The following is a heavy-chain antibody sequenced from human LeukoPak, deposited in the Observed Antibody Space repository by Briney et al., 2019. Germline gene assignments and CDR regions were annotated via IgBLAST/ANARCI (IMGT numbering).Heavy chain of an antibody. V-gene: IGHV3-74*01. D-gene: IGHD6-25*01. CDR2: LNSDESSI. Sequence: PGGSLRLSCAASGFTFSSYWMHWVRQAPGKGLVWVSRLNSDESSIIYADSVKGRFTISRDNAKNTLYLQMNSLRVEDTAVYYCARGGRGIDPWGQGTLVTVSS. J-gene: IGHJ5*02. CDR1: GFTFSSYW. CDR3: ARGGRGIDP.